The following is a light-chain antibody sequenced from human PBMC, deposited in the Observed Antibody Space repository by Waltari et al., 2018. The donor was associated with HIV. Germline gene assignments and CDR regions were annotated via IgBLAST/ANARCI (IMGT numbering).Light chain of an antibody. CDR2: WAS. CDR1: QSVLYSSNNKNY. J-gene: IGKJ2*01. V-gene: IGKV4-1*01. Sequence: DIVMTQSPDSLTVFLGERATINCKSSQSVLYSSNNKNYLAWYQQKAGHPPKLLIYWASTRESGVPDRFSASGSWTDFSLTISSLQAEDVAVYYCQQYYSTPYTFGQGTKLEIK. CDR3: QQYYSTPYT.